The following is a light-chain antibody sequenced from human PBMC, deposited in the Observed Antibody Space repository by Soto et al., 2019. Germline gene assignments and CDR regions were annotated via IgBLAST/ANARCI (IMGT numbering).Light chain of an antibody. Sequence: DIQMTQSPSSLSASVGDRVTITCQASEDISVYLNWYQHKPGKAPKLLIYDASNLDTGVPSRFSGGGSGTDFTLTISSLQPEDFATYYCQQANSFPITFGQGTRLEIK. V-gene: IGKV1-33*01. J-gene: IGKJ5*01. CDR2: DAS. CDR3: QQANSFPIT. CDR1: EDISVY.